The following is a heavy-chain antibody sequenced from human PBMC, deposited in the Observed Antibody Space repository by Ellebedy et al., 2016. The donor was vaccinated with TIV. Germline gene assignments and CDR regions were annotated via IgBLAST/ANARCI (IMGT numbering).Heavy chain of an antibody. CDR3: ARDVGADTYDN. V-gene: IGHV3-48*02. CDR2: ISDSSRTI. CDR1: GFTFSRFG. Sequence: PGGSLRLSCAASGFTFSRFGMDGVRQAPGKGLEWISYISDSSRTIHYADSVKGRFTVSRDNAENALYLQMKSLRDEDTAVYYCARDVGADTYDNWGQGTLVTVSS. J-gene: IGHJ4*02. D-gene: IGHD2-8*01.